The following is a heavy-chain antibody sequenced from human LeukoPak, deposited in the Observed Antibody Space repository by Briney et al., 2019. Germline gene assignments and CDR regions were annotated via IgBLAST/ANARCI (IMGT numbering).Heavy chain of an antibody. Sequence: SETLSLTCTVSGGSISSSSYYWGWIRQPPGKGLEWIGSIYYSGSTYYSPSLKSRVTISVDTSKNQFSLKLSSVTAADTAVYYCARSNLYCSSTSCRTDGMDVWGQGTTVTVSS. CDR2: IYYSGST. D-gene: IGHD2-2*01. J-gene: IGHJ6*02. CDR3: ARSNLYCSSTSCRTDGMDV. V-gene: IGHV4-39*07. CDR1: GGSISSSSYY.